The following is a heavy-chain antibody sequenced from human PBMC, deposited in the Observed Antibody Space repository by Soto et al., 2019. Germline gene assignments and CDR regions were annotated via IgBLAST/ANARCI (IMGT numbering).Heavy chain of an antibody. CDR1: GDSISSGGYY. V-gene: IGHV4-31*03. Sequence: QVQLQESGPGLVKPSQTLSLTCPVSGDSISSGGYYWSWIRQHPGKGLEWIGYIYDNGGAYYSPSLRGRVVISIARSENQFSLRLSSVTAADTAVYYCARVKGGTTRRAFDAWGQGTLVTVSS. J-gene: IGHJ4*02. CDR3: ARVKGGTTRRAFDA. CDR2: IYDNGGA. D-gene: IGHD1-7*01.